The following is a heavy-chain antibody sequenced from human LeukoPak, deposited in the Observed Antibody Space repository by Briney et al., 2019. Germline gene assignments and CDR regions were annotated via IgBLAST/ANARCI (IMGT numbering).Heavy chain of an antibody. CDR3: ARGCFGELLFDH. CDR2: ISSSGSHI. J-gene: IGHJ4*02. V-gene: IGHV3-20*04. CDR1: GFTFDDHG. D-gene: IGHD3-10*01. Sequence: GGSLRLSCAASGFTFDDHGMSWVRQPPGKGLEWVSCISSSGSHIYSVDSVMGRFAISRDNAKNSLYLQMNSLRAEDTALYYCARGCFGELLFDHWGQGTLVTVPS.